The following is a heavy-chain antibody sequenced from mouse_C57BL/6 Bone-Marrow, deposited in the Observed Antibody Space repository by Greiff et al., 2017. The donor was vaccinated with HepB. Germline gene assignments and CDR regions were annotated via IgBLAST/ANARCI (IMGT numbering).Heavy chain of an antibody. CDR3: ARGGGPYAMDY. Sequence: SGPVLVKPGASVKMSCKASGYTFTDYYMNWVKQSHGKSLEWIGVINPYNGGTSYNQKFKGKATLTVDKSSSTAYMELNSLTSEDSAVYYCARGGGPYAMDYWGQGTSVTVSS. V-gene: IGHV1-19*01. J-gene: IGHJ4*01. CDR1: GYTFTDYY. CDR2: INPYNGGT.